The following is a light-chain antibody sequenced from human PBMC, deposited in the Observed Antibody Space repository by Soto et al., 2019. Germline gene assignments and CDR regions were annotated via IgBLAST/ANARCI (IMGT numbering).Light chain of an antibody. V-gene: IGKV3-15*01. J-gene: IGKJ3*01. CDR3: QQYNNWPIT. Sequence: EIVMTQSPATLSVSPGERATLSCRASQSISSNLAWYQQKPGQAPRLLICGASTRATGTPARFSGSGSGTEYALTISSLQSGDFAVYYCQQYNNWPITFGPGTKVDIK. CDR2: GAS. CDR1: QSISSN.